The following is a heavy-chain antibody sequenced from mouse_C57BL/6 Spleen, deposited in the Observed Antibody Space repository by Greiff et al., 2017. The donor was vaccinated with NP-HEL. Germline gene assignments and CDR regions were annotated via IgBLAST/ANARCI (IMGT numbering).Heavy chain of an antibody. CDR1: GFTFSDYG. CDR2: ISSGSSTI. J-gene: IGHJ2*01. Sequence: EVKLVESGGGLVKPGGSLKLPCAASGFTFSDYGMHWVRQAPEKGLEWVAYISSGSSTIYYADTVKGRFTISRDNAKNTLFLQMTSLRSEDTAMYYCARPGDLYYFDYWGQGTTLTVSS. CDR3: ARPGDLYYFDY. V-gene: IGHV5-17*01. D-gene: IGHD3-3*01.